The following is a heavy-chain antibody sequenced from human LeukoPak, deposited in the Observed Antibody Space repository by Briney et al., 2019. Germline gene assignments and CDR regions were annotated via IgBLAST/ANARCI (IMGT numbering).Heavy chain of an antibody. CDR2: IIWNSGSI. V-gene: IGHV3-9*01. CDR1: GFTFSSYA. Sequence: PGGSLSLSCAASGFTFSSYAMGWDREAPGKGQERVSGIIWNSGSIGYADSVKGRFTISRDNAKHSLYLQMNSLRAEDTALYYCAKDRVAYCGGDCYSGVGYWGQGTLVTVSS. J-gene: IGHJ4*02. CDR3: AKDRVAYCGGDCYSGVGY. D-gene: IGHD2-21*02.